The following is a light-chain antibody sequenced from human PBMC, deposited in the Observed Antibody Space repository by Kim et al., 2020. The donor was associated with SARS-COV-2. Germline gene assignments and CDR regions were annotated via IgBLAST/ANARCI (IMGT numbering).Light chain of an antibody. CDR1: QSVSSN. Sequence: EIVMTQSPATLSVSPGERATLSCRASQSVSSNLAWYQQKPGQAHRLLIYGASTRATGIPARFSGSGSGTEFTLTISSLQSEDFAVYYCQQYNNWPPLLTFGPGTKVDIK. V-gene: IGKV3-15*01. J-gene: IGKJ3*01. CDR2: GAS. CDR3: QQYNNWPPLLT.